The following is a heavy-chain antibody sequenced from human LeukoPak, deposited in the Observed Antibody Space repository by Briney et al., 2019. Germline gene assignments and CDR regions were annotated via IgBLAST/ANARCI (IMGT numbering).Heavy chain of an antibody. CDR2: IRYDNGSDQ. V-gene: IGHV3-30*02. J-gene: IGHJ4*02. CDR3: AKDVPQAWQLLGH. Sequence: GGSLRLSCAASGFSFSGHGMHWVRQAPGKGLEWVAFIRYDNGSDQYYADSVKGRFTISRDNSKNTLSLQMNSLRVGDTAVYYCAKDVPQAWQLLGHWGQGTLVTVSS. D-gene: IGHD2-2*01. CDR1: GFSFSGHG.